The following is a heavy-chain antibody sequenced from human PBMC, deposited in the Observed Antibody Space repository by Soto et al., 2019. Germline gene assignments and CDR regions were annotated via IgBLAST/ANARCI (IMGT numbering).Heavy chain of an antibody. CDR1: GFTFSSYE. V-gene: IGHV3-48*03. D-gene: IGHD6-13*01. Sequence: GGSLRLSCDTPGFTFSSYEMNWVRQAPGKGLEWVSYISSSGSTIYYADSVKGRFTISRDNAKNSLYLQMDSLRAEDTAAYYCARDQEAGSFFPYYYGMDVWGQGTTVTVSS. J-gene: IGHJ6*02. CDR3: ARDQEAGSFFPYYYGMDV. CDR2: ISSSGSTI.